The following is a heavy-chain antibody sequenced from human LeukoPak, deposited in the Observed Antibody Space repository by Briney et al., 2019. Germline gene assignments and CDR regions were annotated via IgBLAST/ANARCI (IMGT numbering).Heavy chain of an antibody. CDR1: GDSFSSRGY. V-gene: IGHV4-31*03. D-gene: IGHD3-22*01. J-gene: IGHJ5*02. Sequence: SQTLSLTCTVSGDSFSSRGYSWTRQLPDMGLEWIGYVFSSGKTHYNPSLESRVTISLDTSMNQFSLRLSSVTAANTAVYYCARARTQFSDGSGLNWFDPWGQGTLVTVSS. CDR2: VFSSGKT. CDR3: ARARTQFSDGSGLNWFDP.